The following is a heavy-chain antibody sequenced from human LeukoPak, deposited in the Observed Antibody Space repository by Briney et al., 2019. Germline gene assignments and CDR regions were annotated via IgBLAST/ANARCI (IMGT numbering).Heavy chain of an antibody. CDR1: GGSISSGGYY. J-gene: IGHJ4*02. Sequence: SQTLSLTCTVSGGSISSGGYYWNWIRQHPGKGLEWIGYIYYSGSTYYNPSLKSRVTISVDTSKNQFSLKLSSVTAADTAVYYCARGSDYYGSGSYYNSFDYWGQGTLVTVSS. V-gene: IGHV4-31*03. D-gene: IGHD3-10*01. CDR3: ARGSDYYGSGSYYNSFDY. CDR2: IYYSGST.